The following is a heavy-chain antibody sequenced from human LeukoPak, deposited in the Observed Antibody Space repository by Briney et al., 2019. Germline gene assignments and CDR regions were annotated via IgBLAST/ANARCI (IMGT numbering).Heavy chain of an antibody. V-gene: IGHV3-11*04. CDR1: GFTFSDYH. D-gene: IGHD3-16*01. CDR3: ARGRYGRFDP. CDR2: ISANGGIM. J-gene: IGHJ5*02. Sequence: GGSLRLSCAASGFTFSDYHMSWIRQAPGKGLEWLSYISANGGIMYYADSVKGRFTISRDNAKNSLYLQMNTLTDEDTAVYSCARGRYGRFDPWGQGTLVTVSS.